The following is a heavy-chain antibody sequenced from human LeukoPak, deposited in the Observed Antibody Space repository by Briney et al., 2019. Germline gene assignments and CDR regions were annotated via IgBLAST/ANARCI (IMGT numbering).Heavy chain of an antibody. CDR2: IRYTGRT. CDR3: ARLSNPYGGFHLDY. D-gene: IGHD3-10*01. V-gene: IGHV4-59*08. J-gene: IGHJ4*02. CDR1: CDSMTTYY. Sequence: SETLSLTCSVSCDSMTTYYWSWIRQPPGKGLEWIGYIRYTGRTNYIPSLMRRVTMSIDTSRTQFSLKLNSVTAADTAVYFCARLSNPYGGFHLDYWGQGILVTVSS.